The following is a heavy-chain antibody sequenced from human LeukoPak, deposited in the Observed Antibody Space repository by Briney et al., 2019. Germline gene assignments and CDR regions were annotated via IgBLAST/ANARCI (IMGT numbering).Heavy chain of an antibody. CDR1: GYSFTSYW. V-gene: IGHV5-51*01. Sequence: GESLKISCKGSGYSFTSYWIGWVRQMPGKGLEWMGIIYPGDSDTRYSPSFQGQVTISADKSISTAYLQWSSLKASDTAMYYCARPPTANAHSSGWSPGYWGQGTLVTVSS. CDR2: IYPGDSDT. D-gene: IGHD6-19*01. J-gene: IGHJ4*02. CDR3: ARPPTANAHSSGWSPGY.